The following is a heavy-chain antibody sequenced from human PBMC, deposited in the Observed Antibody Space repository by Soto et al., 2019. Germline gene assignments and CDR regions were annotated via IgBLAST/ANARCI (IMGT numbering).Heavy chain of an antibody. CDR2: IYSGGST. CDR3: ARLVSGDWFDP. V-gene: IGHV3-66*04. D-gene: IGHD1-26*01. Sequence: VGSLRLSCAASGFTVSSNYMSWVRQAPGKGLEWVSVIYSGGSTYYADSVKGRFTISRDNSKNTPYLQMNSLRAEDTAVYYCARLVSGDWFDPWGQGTLVTVSS. J-gene: IGHJ5*02. CDR1: GFTVSSNY.